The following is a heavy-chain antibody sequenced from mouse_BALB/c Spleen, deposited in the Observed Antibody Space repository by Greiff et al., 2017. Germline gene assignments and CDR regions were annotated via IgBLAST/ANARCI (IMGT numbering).Heavy chain of an antibody. D-gene: IGHD4-1*01. V-gene: IGHV7-3*02. CDR3: ARAGTGFDD. CDR2: IRNKANGYTT. Sequence: DVKLVESGGGLVQPGGSLRLSCATSGFTFTDYYMSWVRQPPGKALEWLCFIRNKANGYTTEYSASVKGRFTISIDNSQSILYLQMNTLRAEDSANYYCARAGTGFDDWGQGNTLTVSA. J-gene: IGHJ2*01. CDR1: GFTFTDYY.